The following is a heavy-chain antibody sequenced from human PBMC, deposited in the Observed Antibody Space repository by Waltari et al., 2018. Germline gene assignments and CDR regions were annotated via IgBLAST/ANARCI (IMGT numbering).Heavy chain of an antibody. CDR3: ARDTGPAGRGIYWDTFDI. CDR2: IDGSGTI. D-gene: IGHD3-10*01. CDR1: GGSTSAYY. Sequence: QVQLQESGPGLVKPSETLSLTCTVSGGSTSAYYWSWVRQPAGKGPEGIGRIDGSGTINSNPFRGGRVTMSVETSKNQFSLTLNSVTAADTAVYYCARDTGPAGRGIYWDTFDIWGQGTTVTVSS. V-gene: IGHV4-4*07. J-gene: IGHJ3*02.